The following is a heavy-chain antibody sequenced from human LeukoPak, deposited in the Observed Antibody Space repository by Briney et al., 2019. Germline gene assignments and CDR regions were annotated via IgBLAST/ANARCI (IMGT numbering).Heavy chain of an antibody. CDR1: GGSISNF. Sequence: PSETLSLTCTVSGGSISNFWTWIRQPAGMGLEWIGRIYTSGSTNYKPSLKSRVTISVDTSKNQFSLKLSSVTAADTAVYYCARVGLELWSAFDIWGQGTMVTVSS. D-gene: IGHD5-18*01. CDR3: ARVGLELWSAFDI. V-gene: IGHV4-4*07. J-gene: IGHJ3*02. CDR2: IYTSGST.